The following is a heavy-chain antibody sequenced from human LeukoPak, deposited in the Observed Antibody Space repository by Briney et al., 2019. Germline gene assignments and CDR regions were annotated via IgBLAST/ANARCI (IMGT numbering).Heavy chain of an antibody. V-gene: IGHV5-51*01. Sequence: GESLKISCQGSGYSFTSYWIGWVRQLPGKGLEWMGIIYPGDSDTRYSPSFQGQVTISADKSISTAYLQWSSLKASDTAMYYCARRPGYSSSWLVGAFDYWGQGTLVTVSS. CDR3: ARRPGYSSSWLVGAFDY. CDR1: GYSFTSYW. D-gene: IGHD6-13*01. J-gene: IGHJ4*02. CDR2: IYPGDSDT.